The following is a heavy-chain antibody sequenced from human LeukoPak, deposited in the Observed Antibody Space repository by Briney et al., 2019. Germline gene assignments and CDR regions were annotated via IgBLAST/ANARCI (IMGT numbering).Heavy chain of an antibody. Sequence: ASVKVSCKVSGYTLTELSMHWVRQAPGKGLEWMGGFDPEDGETIYAQKFQGRVTMTEDTSTDTAYMELSSLGSEDTAVYYCAIVYYGDYFDAFDIWCQGTMVTVSS. J-gene: IGHJ3*02. CDR3: AIVYYGDYFDAFDI. CDR1: GYTLTELS. V-gene: IGHV1-24*01. CDR2: FDPEDGET. D-gene: IGHD4-17*01.